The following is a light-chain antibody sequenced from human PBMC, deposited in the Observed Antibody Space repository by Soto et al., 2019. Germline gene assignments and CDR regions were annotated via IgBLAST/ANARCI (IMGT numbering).Light chain of an antibody. J-gene: IGKJ1*01. V-gene: IGKV3-11*01. CDR3: QQYGSSPPWT. CDR2: DAS. Sequence: EIVLTQSPATLSLSPVERATLSGMASQSVSSYLSWYELRPGQAPRLLIYDASNRATGIPARFSGSGSGTEVTLTISSLEPEDFAVYDCQQYGSSPPWTFGQGTKVDIK. CDR1: QSVSSY.